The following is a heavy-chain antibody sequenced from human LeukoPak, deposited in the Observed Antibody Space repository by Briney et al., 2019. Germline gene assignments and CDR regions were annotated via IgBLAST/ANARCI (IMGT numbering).Heavy chain of an antibody. CDR3: AKELDSSGYFDY. CDR1: GFTFSNYD. J-gene: IGHJ4*02. D-gene: IGHD3-22*01. V-gene: IGHV3-23*01. Sequence: GGSLRLSCAASGFTFSNYDMSWVRQAPGKGLEWVSGISGSGGSTYHADSVKGRFTISRDNSKNALYLQMNSLRAEDTAVYYCAKELDSSGYFDYWGQGTLVTVSS. CDR2: ISGSGGST.